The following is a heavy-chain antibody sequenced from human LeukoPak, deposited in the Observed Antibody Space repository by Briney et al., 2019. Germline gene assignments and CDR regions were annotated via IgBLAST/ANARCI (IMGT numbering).Heavy chain of an antibody. J-gene: IGHJ4*02. D-gene: IGHD6-19*01. Sequence: SSETLSLTCTTSGAPISRFYWSWVRQPPGKGLEWIGNIYNGVPTFFNPSLKSRVTLSVDTSKTQFSLQLAFVTAADTAVYYCVQTTGWPGFDYWGQGILVTVSS. CDR2: IYNGVPT. V-gene: IGHV4-4*09. CDR3: VQTTGWPGFDY. CDR1: GAPISRFY.